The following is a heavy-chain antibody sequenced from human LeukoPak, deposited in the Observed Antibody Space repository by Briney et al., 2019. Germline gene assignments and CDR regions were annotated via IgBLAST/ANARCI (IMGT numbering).Heavy chain of an antibody. D-gene: IGHD6-6*01. CDR1: GGSISSYY. Sequence: PSETLSLTCTVSGGSISSYYWSWLRQPPGKGLEWIGYIYYSGSTNYNPSLKGRATISVDTSKNQFSLKLSSVTAADTAVYYCARLYSSSFPLYWGQGTLVTVSS. V-gene: IGHV4-59*08. J-gene: IGHJ4*02. CDR3: ARLYSSSFPLY. CDR2: IYYSGST.